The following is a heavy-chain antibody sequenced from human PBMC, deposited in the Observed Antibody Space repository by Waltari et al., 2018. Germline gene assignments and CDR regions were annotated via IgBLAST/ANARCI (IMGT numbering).Heavy chain of an antibody. J-gene: IGHJ4*02. Sequence: QVQLVQSGAEVERPGASVRISCKASGYTFTNYYVHWLRQAPGRGFEWLGIIDPDGGGTTYAPKFRDRLSLTRDTSTSVLYMAPDNLNSDDSAIYFCARGRGTLGQLLVTYWGQGTQVLVSS. CDR3: ARGRGTLGQLLVTY. CDR2: IDPDGGGT. CDR1: GYTFTNYY. D-gene: IGHD6-13*01. V-gene: IGHV1-46*01.